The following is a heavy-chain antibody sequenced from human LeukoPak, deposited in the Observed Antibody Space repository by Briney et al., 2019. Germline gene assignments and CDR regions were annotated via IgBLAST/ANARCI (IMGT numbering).Heavy chain of an antibody. Sequence: GASVKVSCKASGYTFTSYGISWVRQAPGQGLEWMGWISAYNGNTNYAQKLQGGVTMTTDTSTSTAYMELRSLRSDDTAVYYCARVRFSSDSGDYDAFDIWGQGTMVTVSS. D-gene: IGHD4-17*01. J-gene: IGHJ3*02. CDR3: ARVRFSSDSGDYDAFDI. V-gene: IGHV1-18*01. CDR1: GYTFTSYG. CDR2: ISAYNGNT.